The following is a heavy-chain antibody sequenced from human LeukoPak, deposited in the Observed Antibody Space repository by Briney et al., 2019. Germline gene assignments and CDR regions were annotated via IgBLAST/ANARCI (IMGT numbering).Heavy chain of an antibody. Sequence: GGSLRPSCAASGFTFDDYGMSWVRQAPGKGLEWVSGINWNGGSTGYADSVKGRFTISRDNAKNSLYLQMNSLRAEDTALYYCARVPVYYDSSGYPYYYYYGMDVWGQGTTVTISS. CDR3: ARVPVYYDSSGYPYYYYYGMDV. CDR2: INWNGGST. J-gene: IGHJ6*02. D-gene: IGHD3-22*01. V-gene: IGHV3-20*04. CDR1: GFTFDDYG.